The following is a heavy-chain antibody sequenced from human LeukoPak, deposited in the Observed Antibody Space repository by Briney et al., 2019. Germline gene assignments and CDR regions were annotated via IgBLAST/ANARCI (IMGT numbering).Heavy chain of an antibody. CDR2: ISAYNGNT. D-gene: IGHD3-3*01. J-gene: IGHJ3*02. V-gene: IGHV1-18*01. Sequence: ASVKVSCKASGYTFTSYGISWVRQAPGQVLEWMGWISAYNGNTNYAQKLQGRVTMTTDTSTSTAYMELRSLRSDDTAVYYCARTHTIFGVVIESDAFDIWGQGTMVTVSS. CDR3: ARTHTIFGVVIESDAFDI. CDR1: GYTFTSYG.